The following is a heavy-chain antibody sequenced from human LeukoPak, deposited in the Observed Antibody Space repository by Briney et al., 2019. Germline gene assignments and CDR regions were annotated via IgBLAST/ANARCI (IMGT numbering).Heavy chain of an antibody. CDR1: GGSISSYY. Sequence: SETLSLTCTVSGGSISSYYWTWIRQPPGKGLEWIGYIYYSGSTNYNPSLKSRVTISVDTSKNQFSLRLSSVTAADTAVYYCARGRWYVDYWGQGTLVTVSS. V-gene: IGHV4-59*01. CDR2: IYYSGST. J-gene: IGHJ4*02. CDR3: ARGRWYVDY. D-gene: IGHD6-13*01.